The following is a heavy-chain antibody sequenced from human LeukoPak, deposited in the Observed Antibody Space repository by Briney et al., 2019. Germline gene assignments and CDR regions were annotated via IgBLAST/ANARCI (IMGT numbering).Heavy chain of an antibody. CDR2: ISSSSSYI. V-gene: IGHV3-21*01. CDR1: GFTFSSYS. J-gene: IGHJ4*02. CDR3: ARDRNYYGSGSYYVD. D-gene: IGHD3-10*01. Sequence: GGSLRLSCAASGFTFSSYSMNWVRQAPGKGLEWVSSISSSSSYIYYADSVKGRFTISRDNAKNSLYLQMNSLRAEDTAVYYCARDRNYYGSGSYYVDWGQGTLVTVSS.